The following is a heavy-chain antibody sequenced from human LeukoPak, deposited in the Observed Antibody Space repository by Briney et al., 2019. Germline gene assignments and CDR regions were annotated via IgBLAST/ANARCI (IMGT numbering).Heavy chain of an antibody. J-gene: IGHJ4*02. V-gene: IGHV3-48*01. CDR2: ISSSSSTI. CDR3: ARLLTYYYGSGSNTFDY. CDR1: GFTFSSYW. Sequence: PGGSLRLSCAASGFTFSSYWMSWVRQAPGKGLEWVSYISSSSSTIYYADSVKGRFTISRDNAKNSLYLQMNSLRAEDTAVYYCARLLTYYYGSGSNTFDYWGQGTLVTVSS. D-gene: IGHD3-10*01.